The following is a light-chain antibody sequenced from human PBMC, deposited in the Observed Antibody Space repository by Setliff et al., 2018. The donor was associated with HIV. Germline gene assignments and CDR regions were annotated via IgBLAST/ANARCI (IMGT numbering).Light chain of an antibody. CDR3: QQYYSTPPWT. Sequence: DIVMTQSPNALAVSLGEWATINCTSSQNVLYSSNSKNYLAWYQQKAGQPPKLLIYWASTRQSGDPDRFSGSGSGTDFTLTISSLQAEDVAVYYCQQYYSTPPWTFGQGTKVDIK. CDR1: QNVLYSSNSKNY. J-gene: IGKJ1*01. V-gene: IGKV4-1*01. CDR2: WAS.